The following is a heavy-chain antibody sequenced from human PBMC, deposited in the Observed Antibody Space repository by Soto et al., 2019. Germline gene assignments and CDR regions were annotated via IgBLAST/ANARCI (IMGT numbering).Heavy chain of an antibody. J-gene: IGHJ5*02. CDR1: GVSVTRSNW. V-gene: IGHV4-4*02. CDR3: AREGIYSSFDP. D-gene: IGHD5-12*01. Sequence: QVQLQESGPGLVKPSGTLALTCAVSGVSVTRSNWWSWVRQSPGKGLEWIGEVYHSGSTRYNPSLNSRRTLSVDISRNQFSLRLTSVTAADTAVYYCAREGIYSSFDPWGQGILVTVSS. CDR2: VYHSGST.